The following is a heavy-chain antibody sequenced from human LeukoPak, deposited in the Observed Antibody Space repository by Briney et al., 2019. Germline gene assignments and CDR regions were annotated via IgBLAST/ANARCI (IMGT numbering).Heavy chain of an antibody. CDR1: GGSISSGSYY. V-gene: IGHV4-61*02. CDR3: ARGVGSYPTYYYYMDV. D-gene: IGHD1-26*01. Sequence: SETLSLTCTISGGSISSGSYYWSWIRQPAGKGLEWIGRIYTSGSTNYNPSLKSRVTISVDTSKNQFSLKLSSVTAADTAVYYCARGVGSYPTYYYYMDVWGQGTTVTVSS. J-gene: IGHJ6*03. CDR2: IYTSGST.